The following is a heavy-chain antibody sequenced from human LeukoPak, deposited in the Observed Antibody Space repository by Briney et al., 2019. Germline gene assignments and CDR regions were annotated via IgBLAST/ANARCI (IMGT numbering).Heavy chain of an antibody. V-gene: IGHV4-4*02. CDR1: GGSISSSNW. Sequence: PSETLSLTCTVSGGSISSSNWWSWVRQPPGKGLEWIGEIYHSGSTNYNPSLKSRVTISVDTSKNQFSLKLSSVTAADTAVYYCARMAHMAGYSSGWYVDYWGQGTLVTVSS. D-gene: IGHD6-19*01. J-gene: IGHJ4*02. CDR3: ARMAHMAGYSSGWYVDY. CDR2: IYHSGST.